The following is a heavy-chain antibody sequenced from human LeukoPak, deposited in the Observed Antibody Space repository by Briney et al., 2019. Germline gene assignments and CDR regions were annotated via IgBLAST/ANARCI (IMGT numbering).Heavy chain of an antibody. CDR1: GYTFTSYG. D-gene: IGHD3-22*01. J-gene: IGHJ4*02. CDR3: ARDLSYDSSGTYFDY. Sequence: ASVKVSCKASGYTFTSYGISWVRQAPGQGLEWMGWISAYNGNTNYAQKLQGRVTMTTDTSTSTAYMELRSLRSNDTAVYYCARDLSYDSSGTYFDYWGQGTLVTVSS. CDR2: ISAYNGNT. V-gene: IGHV1-18*01.